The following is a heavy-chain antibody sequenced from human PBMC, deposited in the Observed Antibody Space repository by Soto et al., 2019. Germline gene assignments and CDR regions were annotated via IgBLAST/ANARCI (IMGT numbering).Heavy chain of an antibody. V-gene: IGHV4-59*01. CDR3: ARDLYYYGSGSHKNRFAL. Sequence: PSETLSLTCTVSGGSISSYYWSWIRQPPGKGLEWIGYIYYSGSTNYNPSLKSRVTISVDTSKNQFSLKLSSVTAADTAVYYCARDLYYYGSGSHKNRFALWGQRTLVTVSS. CDR2: IYYSGST. CDR1: GGSISSYY. J-gene: IGHJ5*02. D-gene: IGHD3-10*01.